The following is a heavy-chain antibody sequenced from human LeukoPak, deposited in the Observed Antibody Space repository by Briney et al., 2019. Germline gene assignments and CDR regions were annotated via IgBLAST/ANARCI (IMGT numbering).Heavy chain of an antibody. CDR1: GGSISSGDYY. V-gene: IGHV4-30-4*01. CDR3: ASVPAGHWYFDL. CDR2: IYYSGST. J-gene: IGHJ2*01. Sequence: PSETLSLTCTVSGGSISSGDYYWSWIRQPPGKGLEWIGYIYYSGSTYYNPSLKSRVTISVDTSKNQFSLKLSSVTAADTAVYYCASVPAGHWYFDLWGRGTLVTVSS.